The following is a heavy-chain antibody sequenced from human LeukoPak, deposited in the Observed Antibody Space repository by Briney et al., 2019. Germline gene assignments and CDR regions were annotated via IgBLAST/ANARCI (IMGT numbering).Heavy chain of an antibody. Sequence: GGSLRLSCAGSGFTFNNYAMSWVRQAPGKGLEWVSGISGSGGSTYYADSVKGRFTISRDNSKNTLYLQMNSLRAEDTAVYYCAKRSSIAFFDYWGQGTLVTVSS. J-gene: IGHJ4*02. CDR1: GFTFNNYA. CDR2: ISGSGGST. D-gene: IGHD6-6*01. CDR3: AKRSSIAFFDY. V-gene: IGHV3-23*01.